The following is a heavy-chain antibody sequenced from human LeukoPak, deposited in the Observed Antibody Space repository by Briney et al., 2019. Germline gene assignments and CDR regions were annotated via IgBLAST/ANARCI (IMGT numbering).Heavy chain of an antibody. CDR3: ARQVSGPGRNAFDI. V-gene: IGHV4-38-2*02. D-gene: IGHD5/OR15-5a*01. CDR2: IYHSGST. J-gene: IGHJ3*02. Sequence: SETLSLACTVSGYSISSGYWGWIRQPPGKGLEWIGSIYHSGSTYYNPSLKSRVTISVDTSKNQFSLKLSSVTAAGTAVYYCARQVSGPGRNAFDIWGQGTMVTVSS. CDR1: GYSISSGY.